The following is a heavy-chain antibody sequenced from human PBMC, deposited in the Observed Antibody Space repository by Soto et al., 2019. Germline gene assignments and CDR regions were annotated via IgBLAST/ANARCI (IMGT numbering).Heavy chain of an antibody. CDR3: ARGTTTSAFSAMDV. V-gene: IGHV3-30-3*01. CDR1: GFTFSYHA. J-gene: IGHJ6*02. CDR2: ISFDGGNK. Sequence: QVQLVESGGGVVQPGRSLRLSCAASGFTFSYHALTWVRQAPGKGLEWVAVISFDGGNKYNAESVKGRFTISRDNSSSTLSLQMNSLRAEDTAMYFCARGTTTSAFSAMDVWGHGPTVTVSS. D-gene: IGHD1-1*01.